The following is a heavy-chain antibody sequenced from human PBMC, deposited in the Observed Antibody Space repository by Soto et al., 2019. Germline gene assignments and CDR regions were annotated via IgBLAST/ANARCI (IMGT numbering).Heavy chain of an antibody. CDR2: ISSDGSNK. CDR3: ARDDEGGSDCDLGY. J-gene: IGHJ4*02. Sequence: QVQLVESGGGVVQPGRSLKLSCAVSGFTFSSHSMHWVRQAPGKGLEWVALISSDGSNKYYADSVKGRFTTSRDNSKNTMYLQMNSLRVEERSVYYCARDDEGGSDCDLGYWGQGGLVTVSS. CDR1: GFTFSSHS. D-gene: IGHD1-26*01. V-gene: IGHV3-30-3*01.